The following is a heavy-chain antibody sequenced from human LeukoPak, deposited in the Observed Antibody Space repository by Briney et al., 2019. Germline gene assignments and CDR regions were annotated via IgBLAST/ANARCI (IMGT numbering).Heavy chain of an antibody. D-gene: IGHD3-22*01. J-gene: IGHJ3*02. CDR3: ARAGFYYDSSGSDAFDI. V-gene: IGHV3-74*01. CDR2: INSDGSST. Sequence: QSGGSLRLSCAASGFIFSSYWMHWVRQAPGKGLVWVSRINSDGSSTSYADSVKGRFTISRDNAKNTLYLQMNSLRAEDTAVYYCARAGFYYDSSGSDAFDIWGQGTMVTVSS. CDR1: GFIFSSYW.